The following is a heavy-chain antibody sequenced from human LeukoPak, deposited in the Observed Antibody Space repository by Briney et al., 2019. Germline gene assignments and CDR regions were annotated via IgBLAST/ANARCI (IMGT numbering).Heavy chain of an antibody. D-gene: IGHD3-3*01. CDR3: ARDLVLAGWKDFLNDAFDI. V-gene: IGHV3-48*03. Sequence: PGRTLRLSCAASGFTFSSNEMDWDRQAQGQGRERDSFISSSDSTIYSADPVKGRFTISRDNAKNSLYLQMNSLRCKDTAVYYCARDLVLAGWKDFLNDAFDIWGQGTMVTVSS. CDR1: GFTFSSNE. J-gene: IGHJ3*02. CDR2: ISSSDSTI.